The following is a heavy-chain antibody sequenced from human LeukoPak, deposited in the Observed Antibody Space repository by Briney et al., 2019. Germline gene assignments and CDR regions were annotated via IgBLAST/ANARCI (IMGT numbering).Heavy chain of an antibody. V-gene: IGHV1-69*13. CDR3: ARGLYGDHFYAAFDI. CDR1: GDTFSSYA. J-gene: IGHJ3*02. D-gene: IGHD4-17*01. CDR2: IIPIFGTA. Sequence: SVKVSCKASGDTFSSYAISWVRHAPGQGLEWMGGIIPIFGTANYAQKFQGRDTITADESTSTAYMELSSLRAEDTAVYYCARGLYGDHFYAAFDIWGQGTMVTVSS.